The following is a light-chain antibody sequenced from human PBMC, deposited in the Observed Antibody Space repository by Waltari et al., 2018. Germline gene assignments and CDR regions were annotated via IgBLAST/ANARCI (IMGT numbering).Light chain of an antibody. CDR3: QSADSSGTSRV. J-gene: IGLJ2*01. CDR2: KDT. Sequence: SYELTQPPSVSVPPGQTARITCFGDALPKQYVYWYQQRPGRAPVLMIYKDTKRPSGSPERFSGSASGTTVTLTISGVQAEDEAVYYCQSADSSGTSRVFGGGTKLTVL. CDR1: ALPKQY. V-gene: IGLV3-25*03.